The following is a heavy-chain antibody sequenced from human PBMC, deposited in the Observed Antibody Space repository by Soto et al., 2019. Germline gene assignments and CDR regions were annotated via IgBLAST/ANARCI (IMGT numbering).Heavy chain of an antibody. CDR2: ISGSGGST. Sequence: GRSLRLSCAASGFTLSSYAMSWVRQAPGKGLEWVSAISGSGGSTYYADSVKGRFTISRDNSKNTLYLQMNSLRAEDTAVYYCAKESYSSGWYAFDYWGQGTLVTVSS. CDR3: AKESYSSGWYAFDY. CDR1: GFTLSSYA. V-gene: IGHV3-23*01. J-gene: IGHJ4*02. D-gene: IGHD6-19*01.